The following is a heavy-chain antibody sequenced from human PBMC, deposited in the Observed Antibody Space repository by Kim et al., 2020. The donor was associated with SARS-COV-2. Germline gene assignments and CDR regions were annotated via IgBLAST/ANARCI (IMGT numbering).Heavy chain of an antibody. CDR3: ARDGPSSWFDY. Sequence: TTYTPSLKSRVTISVDTSKNQFSLKLSSVTAADTAVYYCARDGPSSWFDYWGQGTLVTVSS. D-gene: IGHD6-13*01. CDR2: T. V-gene: IGHV4-59*01. J-gene: IGHJ4*02.